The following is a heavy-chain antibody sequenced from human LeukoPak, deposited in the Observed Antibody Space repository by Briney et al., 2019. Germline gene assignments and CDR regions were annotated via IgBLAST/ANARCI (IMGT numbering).Heavy chain of an antibody. V-gene: IGHV3-23*01. CDR3: ANRVIANGTVIIIWFQKDAYYFDY. CDR1: GFTFGGYG. J-gene: IGHJ4*02. Sequence: PGGSLRLSCAASGFTFGGYGMSWVRQAPGKGLEWVSAIGDDGGSAYYADSVKGRFIISRDNSKNTMSVQMDDLRVEDTAVYFRANRVIANGTVIIIWFQKDAYYFDYWGQGILVTVSS. CDR2: IGDDGGSA. D-gene: IGHD3-10*01.